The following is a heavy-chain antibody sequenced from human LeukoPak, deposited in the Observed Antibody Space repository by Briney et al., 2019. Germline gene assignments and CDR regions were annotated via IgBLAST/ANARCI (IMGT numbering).Heavy chain of an antibody. CDR2: ISYDGSNK. CDR1: GFTFSSYA. D-gene: IGHD6-19*01. CDR3: AREEQWLIDY. V-gene: IGHV3-30-3*01. J-gene: IGHJ4*02. Sequence: GGSLRLSCAASGFTFSSYAMHWVRQAPGKGLEWVAVISYDGSNKYYADSVKGRFTISRDNSKNTLYLQMNSLRAEDTAVYYCAREEQWLIDYWGQGTLVTVSS.